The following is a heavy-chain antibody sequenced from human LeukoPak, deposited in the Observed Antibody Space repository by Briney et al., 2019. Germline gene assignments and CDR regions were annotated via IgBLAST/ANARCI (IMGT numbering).Heavy chain of an antibody. D-gene: IGHD1-1*01. V-gene: IGHV4-59*01. Sequence: SETLSLTCTVFGGSISSYYWSWIRQPPGKGLEWIGYIYYSGSTNYNPSLKSRVTISVDTSKNQFSLKLSSVTAADTAVYYCARCHQLGAFDIWGQGTMVTVSS. CDR3: ARCHQLGAFDI. J-gene: IGHJ3*02. CDR2: IYYSGST. CDR1: GGSISSYY.